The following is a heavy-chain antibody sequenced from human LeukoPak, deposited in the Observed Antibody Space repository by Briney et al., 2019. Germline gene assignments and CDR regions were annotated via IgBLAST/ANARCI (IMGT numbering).Heavy chain of an antibody. CDR2: ISSSGTTD. Sequence: GGSLRLSCAASGFIFDDYEMNWVRQAPGKGLEWVAFISSSGTTDYYADSVKGRFTISRDNSKNTLYLQMNSLRAEDTAVYYCAKEPGDYYYYMDVWGKGTTVTISS. J-gene: IGHJ6*03. V-gene: IGHV3-48*01. CDR1: GFIFDDYE. CDR3: AKEPGDYYYYMDV. D-gene: IGHD7-27*01.